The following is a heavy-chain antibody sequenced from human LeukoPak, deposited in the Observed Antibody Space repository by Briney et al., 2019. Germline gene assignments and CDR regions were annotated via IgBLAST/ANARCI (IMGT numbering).Heavy chain of an antibody. Sequence: ASVKVSCKASGYTFTSYGISWVRQAPGQGLEWMGWISAYNGNTNYAQKLQGRVTMTTDTSTSTAYMELRSLRSDDTAVYYCARGARYYYDSSGYGAFDTWGQGTMVTVSS. CDR3: ARGARYYYDSSGYGAFDT. V-gene: IGHV1-18*01. CDR1: GYTFTSYG. J-gene: IGHJ3*02. CDR2: ISAYNGNT. D-gene: IGHD3-22*01.